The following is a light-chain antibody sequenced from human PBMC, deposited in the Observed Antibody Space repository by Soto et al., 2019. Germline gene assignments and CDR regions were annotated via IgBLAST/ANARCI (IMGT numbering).Light chain of an antibody. J-gene: IGKJ1*01. CDR3: QQSYSTPPWT. V-gene: IGKV1-39*01. CDR2: AAS. Sequence: EIQMTQSPSSLSASVGDRVTITCRASQSISSYLNWYQQKPGKAPKLLIYAASSLQSGVPSRFSGSGSGTDFTLTISSLQPEDFATYYCQQSYSTPPWTFGQGTKAAI. CDR1: QSISSY.